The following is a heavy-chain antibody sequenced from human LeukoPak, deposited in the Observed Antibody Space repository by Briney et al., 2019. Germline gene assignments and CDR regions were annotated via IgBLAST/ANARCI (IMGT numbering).Heavy chain of an antibody. V-gene: IGHV3-7*03. Sequence: PGGSRRLSCAASGFTFSSYWMSWVRQAPGKGREWVANIKQDGSEKYYVDSVKGRFTISRDNAKNSLYLQMNSLRAEDTAVYYCAREAPTEGFDYWGQGTLVTVSS. D-gene: IGHD1-1*01. CDR2: IKQDGSEK. J-gene: IGHJ4*02. CDR3: AREAPTEGFDY. CDR1: GFTFSSYW.